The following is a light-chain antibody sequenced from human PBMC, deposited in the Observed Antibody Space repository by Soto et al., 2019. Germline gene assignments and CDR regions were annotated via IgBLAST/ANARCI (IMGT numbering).Light chain of an antibody. V-gene: IGKV3-11*01. Sequence: EILLAQSRVTQSLSPGERAALSCRASQSVDSYLAWYQQKPGQAPRLLIYDVSNRATGIPARFSGSGSGTDFTLTISSLEPEDFAVYYCQERNYWQVPFCHGTRPEI. CDR2: DVS. CDR3: QERNYWQVP. CDR1: QSVDSY. J-gene: IGKJ5*01.